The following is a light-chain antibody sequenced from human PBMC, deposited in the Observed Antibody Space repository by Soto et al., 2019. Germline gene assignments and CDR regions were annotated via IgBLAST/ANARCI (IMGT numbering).Light chain of an antibody. V-gene: IGKV1-9*01. Sequence: IQLTQSPSSLSASVGDRVTITCRASQGINKFLAWYQQRPGKAPQLLVYGASTLQSGVPSRFSGSGSGTDFTLTISSLPPEDFATYYCQQLTNFRFTFGQGTNLDI. CDR2: GAS. CDR1: QGINKF. CDR3: QQLTNFRFT. J-gene: IGKJ2*01.